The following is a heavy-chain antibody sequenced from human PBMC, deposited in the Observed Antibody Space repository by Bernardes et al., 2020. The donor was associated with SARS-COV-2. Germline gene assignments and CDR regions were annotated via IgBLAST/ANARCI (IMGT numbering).Heavy chain of an antibody. CDR2: VSAYNGDT. Sequence: APEKVSWEASGYSFNSYGISWVRQAPGQGLEWVGWVSAYNGDTDLAQKVQGRVTMTTDTTTSTAYMELRSLRSDDTAVYYCARDRRLVKDYYGTYYFEYWGQGTQITVSS. V-gene: IGHV1-18*01. J-gene: IGHJ4*02. D-gene: IGHD3-10*01. CDR1: GYSFNSYG. CDR3: ARDRRLVKDYYGTYYFEY.